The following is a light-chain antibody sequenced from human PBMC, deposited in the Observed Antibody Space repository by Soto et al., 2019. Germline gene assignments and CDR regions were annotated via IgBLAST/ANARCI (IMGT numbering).Light chain of an antibody. Sequence: EIVLTQSPGTLSLSPGERATLSCRASQSVSSSYLAWYQQKPGQAPRLLIYGASRRAPGIPDRFSGYGSGTDFTLTISRLEPEDFAVYYCQQYAISPETFGQGTKVDFK. CDR3: QQYAISPET. V-gene: IGKV3-20*01. CDR1: QSVSSSY. CDR2: GAS. J-gene: IGKJ1*01.